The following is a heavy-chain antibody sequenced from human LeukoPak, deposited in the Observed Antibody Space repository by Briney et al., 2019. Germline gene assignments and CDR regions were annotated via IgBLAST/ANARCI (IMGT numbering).Heavy chain of an antibody. Sequence: GGSLRLSCAASGFTFSSYAINWVRQAPVKGLESVSLIIGSGGSTYYADSVKGRFTISRDTSKNTMYLQMNTLRAEDPDVYYCANDVYGSGWSGWFDSRGKGTLVTVSS. CDR2: IIGSGGST. CDR3: ANDVYGSGWSGWFDS. D-gene: IGHD6-19*01. J-gene: IGHJ5*01. V-gene: IGHV3-23*01. CDR1: GFTFSSYA.